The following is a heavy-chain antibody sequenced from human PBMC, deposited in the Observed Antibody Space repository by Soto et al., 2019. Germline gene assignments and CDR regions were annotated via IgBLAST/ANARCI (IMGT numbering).Heavy chain of an antibody. D-gene: IGHD4-17*01. CDR1: GYTFTSYY. CDR2: INPSGGST. CDR3: ARAGDYGDLDYYYMGV. V-gene: IGHV1-46*03. Sequence: ASVKVSCKASGYTFTSYYMHWVRQAPGQGLEWMGIINPSGGSTSYAQKFQGRVTMTRDTSTSTVYMELSSLRSEDTAVYYCARAGDYGDLDYYYMGVWGKGTTVTVSS. J-gene: IGHJ6*03.